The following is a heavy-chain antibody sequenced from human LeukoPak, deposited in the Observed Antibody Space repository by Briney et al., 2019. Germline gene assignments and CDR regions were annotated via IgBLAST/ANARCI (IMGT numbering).Heavy chain of an antibody. D-gene: IGHD4-11*01. CDR1: GGSLSSYF. CDR2: IYTSGST. CDR3: ARDLRYSNHAVNWFDP. Sequence: PSGALSHTCMVSGGSLSSYFWSWIRQPAGRGLEGIGRIYTSGSTDYNPSLKSGATMSVDTSRHQSPLKLSSVTAADKAVYYCARDLRYSNHAVNWFDPWGQGTLVTVSS. J-gene: IGHJ5*02. V-gene: IGHV4-4*07.